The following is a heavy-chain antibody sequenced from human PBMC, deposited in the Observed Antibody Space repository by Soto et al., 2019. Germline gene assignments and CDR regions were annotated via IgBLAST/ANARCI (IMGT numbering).Heavy chain of an antibody. J-gene: IGHJ4*02. D-gene: IGHD6-19*01. Sequence: PGESLKISCQCFGYRFSIYWIGWVRQLPGKGLEFKGIIYPGDFDTRYNPSFQGQVTISVDRSISTAYLQWSSLKAPDTAMYYCERGYNSGLSIHKYYIDLWGQGTLVTVSS. V-gene: IGHV5-51*01. CDR1: GYRFSIYW. CDR3: ERGYNSGLSIHKYYIDL. CDR2: IYPGDFDT.